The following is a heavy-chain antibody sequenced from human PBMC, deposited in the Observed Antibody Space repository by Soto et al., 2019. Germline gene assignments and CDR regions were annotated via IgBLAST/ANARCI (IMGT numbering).Heavy chain of an antibody. V-gene: IGHV3-23*01. J-gene: IGHJ4*02. Sequence: EVQLLESGGGLVQPGGSLRLSCAASGFTFTNYAMRWVRQAPGKGLEWISTIGGSDGRTYYADSVKGRFTISKDNSKNTLYLQMNNLRAEDTAIYYCARRGSDYSYFDYWGQGTLVTVPS. CDR3: ARRGSDYSYFDY. CDR1: GFTFTNYA. CDR2: IGGSDGRT. D-gene: IGHD3-16*01.